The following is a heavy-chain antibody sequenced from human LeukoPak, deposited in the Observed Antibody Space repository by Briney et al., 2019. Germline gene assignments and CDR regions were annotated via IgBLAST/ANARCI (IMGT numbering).Heavy chain of an antibody. CDR3: ARDAGWELLLGLDY. V-gene: IGHV1-69*01. J-gene: IGHJ4*02. CDR2: IIPIFGTA. Sequence: SVKVSCKASGGTFSSYAISWVRQAPGQGLEWMGGIIPIFGTANYAQKFQGRVTITADESTSTAYMELSSLRSEDTAVYYCARDAGWELLLGLDYWGQGTLVTVSS. CDR1: GGTFSSYA. D-gene: IGHD1-26*01.